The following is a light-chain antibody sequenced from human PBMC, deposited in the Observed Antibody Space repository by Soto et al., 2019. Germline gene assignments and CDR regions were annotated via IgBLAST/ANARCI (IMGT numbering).Light chain of an antibody. CDR1: QSVLYSSNNKNY. CDR2: WAS. Sequence: DIVMTQSPDSLAVSLGERATINCKSSQSVLYSSNNKNYLAWYQQKPGQAPKLLIYWASTRESGVPDRFSGSGSGTDFTLTISSLQAEDVAVYYCQQYYSWETFGQGTKVEIK. V-gene: IGKV4-1*01. J-gene: IGKJ1*01. CDR3: QQYYSWET.